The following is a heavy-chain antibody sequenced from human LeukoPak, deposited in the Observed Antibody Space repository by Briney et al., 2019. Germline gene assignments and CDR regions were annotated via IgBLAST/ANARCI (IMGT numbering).Heavy chain of an antibody. Sequence: PGGSLRLSCAASGSTFSNAWMSWVRQAPGKGLEWVGRIKSKTDGGTTDYAAPVKGRFTISRDDSKNTLYLQMNSLKTEDTAVYYCTTDTAITMVRGVLDYWGQGTLVTVSS. CDR1: GSTFSNAW. J-gene: IGHJ4*02. V-gene: IGHV3-15*01. D-gene: IGHD3-10*01. CDR3: TTDTAITMVRGVLDY. CDR2: IKSKTDGGTT.